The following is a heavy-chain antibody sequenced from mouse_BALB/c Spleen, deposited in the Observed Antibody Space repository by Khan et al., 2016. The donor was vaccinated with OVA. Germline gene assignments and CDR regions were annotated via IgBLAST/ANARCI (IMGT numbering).Heavy chain of an antibody. V-gene: IGHV7-3*02. D-gene: IGHD1-2*01. Sequence: EVELVESGGGLVQPGGSLRLSCATSGFTFTDHYMSWVRQPPGKALEWLGFIRNKANYYTTEYFTSVKGRFTISRDDSQSILYLQMNTLRAEDSATYFCARDGGQYYSYDAIDYWGQGTSVTVSS. CDR2: IRNKANYYTT. CDR3: ARDGGQYYSYDAIDY. J-gene: IGHJ4*01. CDR1: GFTFTDHY.